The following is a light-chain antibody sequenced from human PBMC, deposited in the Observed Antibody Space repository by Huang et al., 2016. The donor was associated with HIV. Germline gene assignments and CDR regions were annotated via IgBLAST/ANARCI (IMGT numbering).Light chain of an antibody. Sequence: EIVMKQSPATLSVSPGERATLSCRASQSVSSNLAWYQQKPGQAPRLLIYGAATRATGIPARFSGSGSGTEFTLTISSLQSGDFAVYYCQQYNTWPPWTFGQGTKVEIK. CDR1: QSVSSN. V-gene: IGKV3-15*01. J-gene: IGKJ1*01. CDR3: QQYNTWPPWT. CDR2: GAA.